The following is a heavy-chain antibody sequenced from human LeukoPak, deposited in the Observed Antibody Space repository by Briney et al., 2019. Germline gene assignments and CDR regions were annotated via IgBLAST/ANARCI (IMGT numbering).Heavy chain of an antibody. CDR3: ARDSPFRPLYYYDSSGYFQH. CDR2: INHSGST. D-gene: IGHD3-22*01. CDR1: GGSFSGYY. Sequence: SETLSLTCAVYGGSFSGYYWSWIRQPPGKGLEWIGEINHSGSTNYNPSLKSRVTISVDTSKNQFSLKLSSVTAADTAVYYCARDSPFRPLYYYDSSGYFQHWGQGTLVTVSS. J-gene: IGHJ1*01. V-gene: IGHV4-34*01.